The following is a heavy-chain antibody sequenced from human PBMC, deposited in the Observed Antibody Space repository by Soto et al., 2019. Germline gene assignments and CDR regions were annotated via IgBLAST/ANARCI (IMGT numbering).Heavy chain of an antibody. CDR1: GFTFSSYG. J-gene: IGHJ4*02. CDR2: ISYDGSNK. V-gene: IGHV3-30*18. D-gene: IGHD6-19*01. CDR3: AKSDGGSGWYLGY. Sequence: PGGSLRLSCAASGFTFSSYGMHWVRQAPGKGLEWVAVISYDGSNKYYAGSVKGRFTISRDNSKNTLYLQMNSLRAEDTAVYYCAKSDGGSGWYLGYWGQGTLVTVSS.